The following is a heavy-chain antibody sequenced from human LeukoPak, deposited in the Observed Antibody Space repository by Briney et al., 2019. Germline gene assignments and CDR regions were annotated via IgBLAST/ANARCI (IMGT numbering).Heavy chain of an antibody. CDR1: GFTFTGHN. J-gene: IGHJ3*02. V-gene: IGHV3-48*04. Sequence: PGGSLRLSCAASGFTFTGHNMNWVRQAPGKGLEWISFVSISSGTIYYADSVKGRFTISRDNAKNSLYLQMNSLRAEDTAVYYCARDTTIPLGAFDIWGQGTMVTVSS. D-gene: IGHD1-1*01. CDR3: ARDTTIPLGAFDI. CDR2: VSISSGTI.